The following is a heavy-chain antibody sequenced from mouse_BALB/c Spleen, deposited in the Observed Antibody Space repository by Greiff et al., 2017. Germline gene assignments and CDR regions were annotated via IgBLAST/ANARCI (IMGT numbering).Heavy chain of an antibody. CDR1: GYTFTSYW. CDR3: AREYGSSYRWFAY. V-gene: IGHV1S81*02. J-gene: IGHJ3*01. D-gene: IGHD1-1*01. CDR2: INPSNGRT. Sequence: QVQLQQPGAELVKPGASVKLSCKASGYTFTSYWMHWVKQRPGQGLEWIGEINPSNGRTNYNEKFKSKATLTVDKSSSTAYMQLSGLTSEDSAVYYCAREYGSSYRWFAYWGQGTLVTVSA.